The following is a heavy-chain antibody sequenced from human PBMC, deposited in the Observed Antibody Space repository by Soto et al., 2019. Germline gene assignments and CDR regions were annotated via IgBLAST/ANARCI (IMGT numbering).Heavy chain of an antibody. CDR1: GGTFSSYS. V-gene: IGHV1-69*01. CDR3: ARDGGRHSGGIDY. Sequence: QVQLVQSGAEVKKPGSSVKVSCKASGGTFSSYSINWVRHAPGQGLEWMGEIIPIFGTANYAQKFQGRDTITADESTSTAYMELSSLTSEDTAVYYCARDGGRHSGGIDYWGQGSLVTVSS. D-gene: IGHD1-26*01. CDR2: IIPIFGTA. J-gene: IGHJ4*02.